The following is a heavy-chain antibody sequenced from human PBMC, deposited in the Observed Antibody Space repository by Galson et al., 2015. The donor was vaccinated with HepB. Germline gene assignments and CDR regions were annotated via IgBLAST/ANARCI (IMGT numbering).Heavy chain of an antibody. CDR3: ARAIAAAFDHLDY. V-gene: IGHV3-30*04. J-gene: IGHJ4*02. CDR1: GGTLSRYA. CDR2: VSFDGRNN. Sequence: SCKASGGTLSRYAMHWVRQAPGKGLEWVAIVSFDGRNNYYADSVKGRFTISRDNSKNTIFLQMNSLRPEDTAVYYCARAIAAAFDHLDYWGQGTLVTVSS. D-gene: IGHD6-13*01.